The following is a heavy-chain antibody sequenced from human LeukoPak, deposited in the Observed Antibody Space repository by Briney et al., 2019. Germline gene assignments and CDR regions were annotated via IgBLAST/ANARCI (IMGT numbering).Heavy chain of an antibody. CDR2: MNPNSGNT. V-gene: IGHV1-8*02. J-gene: IGHJ5*02. CDR3: ARGGAYYYDSSGYYAIP. D-gene: IGHD3-22*01. CDR1: GYTFTSYG. Sequence: GASVKVSCKASGYTFTSYGISWVRQAPGQGLEWMGWMNPNSGNTGYAQKFQGRVTMTRNTSISTAYMELSSLRSEDTAVYYCARGGAYYYDSSGYYAIPWGQGTLVTVSS.